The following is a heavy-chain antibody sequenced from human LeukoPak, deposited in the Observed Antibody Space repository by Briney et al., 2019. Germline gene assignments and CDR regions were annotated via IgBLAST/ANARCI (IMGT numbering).Heavy chain of an antibody. Sequence: GGSLRLSCAASGFTFSSYWMSWVRQAPGKGLEWVANIKQDGSEKYYVDSVKGRFTISRDNAKNSLYLQMNSLRAEDTAVYYCARTGHSSGWSAYFDFWGQGTLVTVSS. D-gene: IGHD6-19*01. V-gene: IGHV3-7*01. CDR1: GFTFSSYW. CDR3: ARTGHSSGWSAYFDF. J-gene: IGHJ4*02. CDR2: IKQDGSEK.